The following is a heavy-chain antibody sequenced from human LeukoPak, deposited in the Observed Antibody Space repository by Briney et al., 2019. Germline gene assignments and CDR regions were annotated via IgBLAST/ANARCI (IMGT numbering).Heavy chain of an antibody. CDR2: ISYDGSNK. Sequence: PGGSLRLSCAASGFTFSSYGMHWVRQAPGKGLEWVAVISYDGSNKYYADSVKGRFTISRDNSKNTLYLQMNSLRAEDTAVYYCAKDLDYGGNLNYFDYWGQGTLVTVSS. CDR3: AKDLDYGGNLNYFDY. D-gene: IGHD4-23*01. J-gene: IGHJ4*02. CDR1: GFTFSSYG. V-gene: IGHV3-30*18.